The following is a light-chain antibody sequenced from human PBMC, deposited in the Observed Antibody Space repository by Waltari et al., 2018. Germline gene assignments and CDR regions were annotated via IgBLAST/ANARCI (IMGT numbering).Light chain of an antibody. J-gene: IGKJ1*01. Sequence: DIVMTQSPDSVSVSLGERATIHCKSSRSILYSSNNRNYLAWYQQKPRQPPKLLIYWASTRESGVPDRFSGSGSGTDFTLSISSLQAEDVAVYYCQQYFTTPAWTFGQGTKVEIK. CDR2: WAS. CDR1: RSILYSSNNRNY. V-gene: IGKV4-1*01. CDR3: QQYFTTPAWT.